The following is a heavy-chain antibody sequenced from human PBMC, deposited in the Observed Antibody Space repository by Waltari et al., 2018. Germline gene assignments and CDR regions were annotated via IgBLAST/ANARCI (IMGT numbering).Heavy chain of an antibody. V-gene: IGHV3-73*02. CDR2: IRSITHRYAT. CDR1: EFFVNGSV. J-gene: IGHJ4*02. D-gene: IGHD1-1*01. CDR3: TSSYRLGTKLLDF. Sequence: EVQLVESGGGFAHPGGSLQLSCTATEFFVNGSVLHWVRQEPGKGLEWVGRIRSITHRYATAYSEAVRGRFTISRDDSKKAAYLQMDTLKVEDTAVYYCTSSYRLGTKLLDFWGQGTLVTVSS.